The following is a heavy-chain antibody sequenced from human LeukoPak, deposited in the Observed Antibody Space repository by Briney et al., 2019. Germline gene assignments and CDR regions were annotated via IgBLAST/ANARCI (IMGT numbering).Heavy chain of an antibody. V-gene: IGHV3-20*04. CDR3: ARAYYYDSSGYPPYY. CDR2: INWNGGST. J-gene: IGHJ4*02. Sequence: GGPLRLSCAASGFTFDDYGMSWVRQAPGKGLEWVSGINWNGGSTGYADSVKGRFTISRDNAKNSLYLQMNSLRAEDTALYYCARAYYYDSSGYPPYYWGQGTLVTVSS. D-gene: IGHD3-22*01. CDR1: GFTFDDYG.